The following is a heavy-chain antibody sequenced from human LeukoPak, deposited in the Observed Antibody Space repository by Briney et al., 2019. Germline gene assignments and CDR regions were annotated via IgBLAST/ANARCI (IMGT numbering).Heavy chain of an antibody. J-gene: IGHJ4*02. Sequence: SETLSLTCTVSGYSISSGYYWGWIRQPPGKGLEWIGSIYHSGSTYYNPSLKSRVTISVDTSKNQFSLKLSSVTAADTAVYYCARSGSQDYWGQGTLVTASS. D-gene: IGHD3-10*01. CDR2: IYHSGST. V-gene: IGHV4-38-2*02. CDR1: GYSISSGYY. CDR3: ARSGSQDY.